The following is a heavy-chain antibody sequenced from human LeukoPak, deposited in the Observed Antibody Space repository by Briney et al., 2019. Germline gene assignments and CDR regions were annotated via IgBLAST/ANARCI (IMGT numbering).Heavy chain of an antibody. D-gene: IGHD3-9*01. J-gene: IGHJ4*02. Sequence: WASVKVSCKASGYTFTSYGISWVRQAPGQGLEWMGWISAYNGNTNYAQKFQGRVTMTRNTSISTAYMELSSLRSEDTAVYYCARSYYDILTGYSPRDYWGQGTLVTVSS. CDR3: ARSYYDILTGYSPRDY. CDR1: GYTFTSYG. CDR2: ISAYNGNT. V-gene: IGHV1-18*01.